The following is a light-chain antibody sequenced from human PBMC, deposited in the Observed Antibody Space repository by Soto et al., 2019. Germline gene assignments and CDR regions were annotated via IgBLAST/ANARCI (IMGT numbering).Light chain of an antibody. CDR2: GAS. CDR1: QSVSSSY. V-gene: IGKV3-20*01. J-gene: IGKJ2*01. Sequence: EIVLTQSPCTLSLSPGERATLSCRASQSVSSSYSAWYQQKPGQAPRLLIYGASSRATGSPDRFSGSGSGTEFTLTISRLEPEDFAVYYCQEYGSSPYTFGQGTKLEIK. CDR3: QEYGSSPYT.